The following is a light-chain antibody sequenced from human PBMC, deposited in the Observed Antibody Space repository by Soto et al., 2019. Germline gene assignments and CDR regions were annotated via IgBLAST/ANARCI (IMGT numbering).Light chain of an antibody. J-gene: IGLJ1*01. Sequence: QSVLTQSPSASGTPGQRVTISCSGSASTIGRNYVYWYQQLPGTAPKLLIYRNSQRPSGVPDRFSGSKSGTLASLAISGLQSEDEADYYCAAWDDNLSGFYAFGDGTKVTVL. CDR1: ASTIGRNY. V-gene: IGLV1-47*01. CDR2: RNS. CDR3: AAWDDNLSGFYA.